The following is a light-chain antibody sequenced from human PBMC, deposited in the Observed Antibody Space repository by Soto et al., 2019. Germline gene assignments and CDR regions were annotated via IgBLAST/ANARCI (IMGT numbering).Light chain of an antibody. Sequence: QAVVTQPPSVCGAPEQRVTLSCTGSSSNIGAGYDVQWYQQIPGTPPKLLISVNTNRTSGVPDRFSGSKSGTSASLAITGLQAEDEADYYCQSYDSSLSVVFGGGTKLTVL. V-gene: IGLV1-40*01. J-gene: IGLJ3*02. CDR3: QSYDSSLSVV. CDR2: VNT. CDR1: SSNIGAGYD.